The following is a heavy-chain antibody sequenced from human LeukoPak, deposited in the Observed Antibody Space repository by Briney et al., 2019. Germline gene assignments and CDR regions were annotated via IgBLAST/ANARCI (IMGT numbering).Heavy chain of an antibody. Sequence: PSETLSLTSTVSGASLSSGGSYWSWTRQHPGKGLEWIRYIYYSGNTYYNPTLKSRVTISVHTSKNQFSLKLRSVTGAVTAVYYCARDSRVGSYGSYYFDYWGQGTLVTVSS. CDR3: ARDSRVGSYGSYYFDY. CDR2: IYYSGNT. CDR1: GASLSSGGSY. J-gene: IGHJ4*02. D-gene: IGHD5-18*01. V-gene: IGHV4-31*03.